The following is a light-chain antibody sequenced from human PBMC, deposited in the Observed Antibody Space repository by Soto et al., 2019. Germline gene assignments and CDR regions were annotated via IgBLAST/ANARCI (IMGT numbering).Light chain of an antibody. J-gene: IGKJ1*01. CDR1: QSVSSSY. Sequence: EIVLTQSPGTLSLSPGERATLSCRASQSVSSSYLAWYQQKPGQAPRLLIYGASSRATGIPDRCSGSGSGTDFTLTISRLEPEDFEVYYCQQYGSSPPWTFGQGNKVEIK. CDR2: GAS. V-gene: IGKV3-20*01. CDR3: QQYGSSPPWT.